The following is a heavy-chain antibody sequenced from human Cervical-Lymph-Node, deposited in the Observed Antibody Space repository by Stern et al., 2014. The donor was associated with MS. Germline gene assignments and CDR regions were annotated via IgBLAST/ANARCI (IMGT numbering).Heavy chain of an antibody. V-gene: IGHV3-33*06. CDR3: AKGDSSSPLEY. CDR1: GFTFSSYG. D-gene: IGHD6-6*01. J-gene: IGHJ4*02. CDR2: LWYDGSNK. Sequence: DQLVESGGGVVQPGRSLRLSCAASGFTFSSYGIHWVRQTPGKGLEWLAVLWYDGSNKYYADSVKGRFTISRDNSENTAYLQMNSLRVEDTAVYYCAKGDSSSPLEYWGQGTLVTVSS.